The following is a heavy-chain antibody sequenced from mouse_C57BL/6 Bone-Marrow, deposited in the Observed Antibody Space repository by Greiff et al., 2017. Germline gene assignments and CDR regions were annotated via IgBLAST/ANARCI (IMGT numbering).Heavy chain of an antibody. CDR1: GFSLTSYA. V-gene: IGHV2-9-1*01. Sequence: QVQLQQSGPGLVAPSQSLSITCTVSGFSLTSYAISWVRQPPGKGLEWLGVIWTGGGTNYNSALKSRLSISKDNSKSQVFLQMNSLQTDDTARYYCATYSNYPAWFAYWGQGTLVTVSA. CDR3: ATYSNYPAWFAY. J-gene: IGHJ3*01. CDR2: IWTGGGT. D-gene: IGHD2-5*01.